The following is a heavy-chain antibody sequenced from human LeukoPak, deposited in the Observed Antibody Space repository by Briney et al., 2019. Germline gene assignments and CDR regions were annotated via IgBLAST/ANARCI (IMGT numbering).Heavy chain of an antibody. Sequence: ASVKVSCKASGYTFTGYYMHWVRQAPGQGLEWMGWINPNSGGTNYAQKFQGWVTLTRDTSISTAYMELSRLRSDDTAVYYCAREAQPLLYGAFDIWGQGTMVTVSS. D-gene: IGHD2-2*02. CDR2: INPNSGGT. J-gene: IGHJ3*02. CDR1: GYTFTGYY. V-gene: IGHV1-2*04. CDR3: AREAQPLLYGAFDI.